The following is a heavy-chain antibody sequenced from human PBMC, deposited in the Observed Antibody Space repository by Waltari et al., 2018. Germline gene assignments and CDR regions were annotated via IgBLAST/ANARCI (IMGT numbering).Heavy chain of an antibody. CDR2: IGPDGSDK. J-gene: IGHJ4*02. CDR1: GFTISRLW. Sequence: EAQLVQSGGVLVQPGGSLTLSCPASGFTISRLWMPWTRQAPGQGLQWVAHIGPDGSDKYYVDSVKGRFTISRDNAENSLLLQMSSLRVEDTALYYCVGWNDPINSWGQGTLVAVSS. V-gene: IGHV3-7*01. D-gene: IGHD1-1*01. CDR3: VGWNDPINS.